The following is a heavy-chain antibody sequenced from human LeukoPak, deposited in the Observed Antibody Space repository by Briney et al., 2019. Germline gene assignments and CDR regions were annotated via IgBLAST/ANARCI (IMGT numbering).Heavy chain of an antibody. V-gene: IGHV3-7*01. Sequence: PGGSLRLSCAASGFTFSSYGMSWFRQAPGKGLEWVANIKQDGSENYYVDSVKGRFTISRDNAKNSLYLQMNSLRAEDTAVYYCARDQGYSYGPDAFDIWGQGTMVTVSS. CDR3: ARDQGYSYGPDAFDI. J-gene: IGHJ3*02. D-gene: IGHD5-18*01. CDR1: GFTFSSYG. CDR2: IKQDGSEN.